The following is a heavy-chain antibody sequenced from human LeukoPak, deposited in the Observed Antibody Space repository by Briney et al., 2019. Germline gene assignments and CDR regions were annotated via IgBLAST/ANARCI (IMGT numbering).Heavy chain of an antibody. J-gene: IGHJ4*02. CDR1: GGSFSGYQ. CDR2: INHSGST. V-gene: IGHV4-34*01. D-gene: IGHD3-10*01. Sequence: SETLSLTCAVYGGSFSGYQWSWIRQPPGRGLEWIGEINHSGSTNYNPSLKSRVTISVDRSKNQFSLKLSSVTAADTAVYYCARDSSYYNERGFDYWGQGTLVTVSS. CDR3: ARDSSYYNERGFDY.